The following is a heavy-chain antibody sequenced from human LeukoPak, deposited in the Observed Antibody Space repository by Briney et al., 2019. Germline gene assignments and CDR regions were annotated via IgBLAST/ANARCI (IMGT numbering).Heavy chain of an antibody. CDR2: INHSGST. CDR1: GGSFSGYY. Sequence: PSETLSLTCAVYGGSFSGYYWSWIRQPPGKGLEWIGEINHSGSTNYNPSLKSRVTISVDTSKNQFSLKLSSVTAADTAVHYCARRGLGYCSSTSCYSPHYYYYYYMDVWGKGTTVTVSS. J-gene: IGHJ6*03. V-gene: IGHV4-34*01. D-gene: IGHD2-2*01. CDR3: ARRGLGYCSSTSCYSPHYYYYYYMDV.